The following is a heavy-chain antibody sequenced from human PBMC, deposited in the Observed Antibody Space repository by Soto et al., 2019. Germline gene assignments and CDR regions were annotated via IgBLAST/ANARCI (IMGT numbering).Heavy chain of an antibody. D-gene: IGHD1-1*01. Sequence: PSETLSLTCTLSGGSIRALDCWNWVRQSPAKGLEWIAEVHISGHSNYNPSLRSRVSVSIDSSKNQFYLNLNSVTAADTAIYYCARVRQGCSANNCYFDPWGQGTQVTVSS. J-gene: IGHJ5*01. CDR1: GGSIRALDC. CDR2: VHISGHS. CDR3: ARVRQGCSANNCYFDP. V-gene: IGHV4-4*02.